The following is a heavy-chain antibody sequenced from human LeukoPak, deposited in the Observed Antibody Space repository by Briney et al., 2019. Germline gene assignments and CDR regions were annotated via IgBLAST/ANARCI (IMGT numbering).Heavy chain of an antibody. V-gene: IGHV4-39*07. J-gene: IGHJ4*02. D-gene: IGHD3-22*01. CDR3: ARVYYDSSGYYSAQYYFDY. Sequence: PSETLSLTCTVSGGSISSSSYYWGWIRQPPGKGLEWIGSIYYSGSTYYSPSLKSRVTISVDTSKNQFSLKLSSVTAADTAVYYCARVYYDSSGYYSAQYYFDYWGQGTLVTVSS. CDR2: IYYSGST. CDR1: GGSISSSSYY.